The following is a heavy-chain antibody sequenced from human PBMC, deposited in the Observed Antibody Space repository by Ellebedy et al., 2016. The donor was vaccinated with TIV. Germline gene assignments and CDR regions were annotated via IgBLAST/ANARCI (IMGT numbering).Heavy chain of an antibody. CDR2: ISAYNGNT. J-gene: IGHJ6*02. V-gene: IGHV1-18*04. D-gene: IGHD3-10*01. CDR3: ARDLWFGELSEGWYYGMDV. CDR1: GYTFTSYG. Sequence: ASVKVSCKASGYTFTSYGISWVRQAPGQGLEWMGWISAYNGNTNYAQKLQGRVTMTTDTSTSTAYMELRSLRSDDTAVYYCARDLWFGELSEGWYYGMDVWGQGTTVTVSS.